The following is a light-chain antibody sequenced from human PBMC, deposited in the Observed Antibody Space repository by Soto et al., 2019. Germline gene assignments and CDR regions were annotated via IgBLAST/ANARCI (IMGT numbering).Light chain of an antibody. CDR3: QSYDSSLSAYV. V-gene: IGLV1-40*01. Sequence: QLVLTQPPSVSGAPGQRVTISCTGGSSNIGAGFDVHWYQQLPGTAPKLLLYGNSNRPSGVPDRFSGSKSGTSASLAITGLQAEDEADYYCQSYDSSLSAYVFGTGTKLTVL. CDR2: GNS. J-gene: IGLJ1*01. CDR1: SSNIGAGFD.